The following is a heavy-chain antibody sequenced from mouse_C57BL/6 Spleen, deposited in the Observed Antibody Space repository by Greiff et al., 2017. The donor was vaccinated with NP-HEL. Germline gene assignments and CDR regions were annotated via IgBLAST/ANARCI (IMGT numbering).Heavy chain of an antibody. J-gene: IGHJ4*01. D-gene: IGHD2-12*01. CDR2: IYPSDSET. Sequence: QVQLQQPGAELVRPGSSVKLSCKASGYTFTSYWMDWVKQRPGQGLEWIGNIYPSDSETHYNQKFKDKATLTVDKSSSTAYMQLSSLTSEDSAVYYCARLRLSWGTMDYWGQGTSVTVSS. CDR3: ARLRLSWGTMDY. V-gene: IGHV1-61*01. CDR1: GYTFTSYW.